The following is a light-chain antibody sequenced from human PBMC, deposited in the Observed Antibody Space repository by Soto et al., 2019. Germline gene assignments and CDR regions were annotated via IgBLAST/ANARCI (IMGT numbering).Light chain of an antibody. CDR3: SSYTSSRAYV. V-gene: IGLV2-14*01. J-gene: IGLJ1*01. CDR1: SSDVGGYNY. CDR2: EVS. Sequence: QSVLTQPASVSGSPGQSITISCTGTSSDVGGYNYVSWYQQQSGKAPKLMIHEVSNRPSGVSNRFSGSKSGNTAYLTISGLQAEDEADYYCSSYTSSRAYVFGIGTKV.